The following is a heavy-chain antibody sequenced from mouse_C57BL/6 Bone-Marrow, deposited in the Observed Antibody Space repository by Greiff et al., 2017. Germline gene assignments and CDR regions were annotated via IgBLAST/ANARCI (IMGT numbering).Heavy chain of an antibody. CDR1: GYTFTSYG. V-gene: IGHV1-81*01. CDR3: APGERFAY. D-gene: IGHD4-1*01. J-gene: IGHJ3*01. CDR2: IYPRSGNT. Sequence: QVQLQQSGAELARPGASVKLSCKASGYTFTSYGISWVKQRTGQGLEWIGEIYPRSGNTYYNEKFKGKATLTADKSSSTAYMELRSLTAEDSAVYFCAPGERFAYWGQGTLVTVSA.